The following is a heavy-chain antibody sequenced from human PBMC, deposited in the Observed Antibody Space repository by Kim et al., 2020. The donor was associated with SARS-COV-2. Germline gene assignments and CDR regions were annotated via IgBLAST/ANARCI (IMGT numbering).Heavy chain of an antibody. J-gene: IGHJ4*02. V-gene: IGHV4-34*01. CDR2: INHSGST. Sequence: SETLSLTCAVYGGSFSGYYWSWIRQPPGKGLEWIGEINHSGSTNYNPSLKSRVTISVDTSKNQFSLKLSSVTAADTAVYYCARNTHRAVALALSYWGQGTLVTVSS. CDR1: GGSFSGYY. CDR3: ARNTHRAVALALSY. D-gene: IGHD6-19*01.